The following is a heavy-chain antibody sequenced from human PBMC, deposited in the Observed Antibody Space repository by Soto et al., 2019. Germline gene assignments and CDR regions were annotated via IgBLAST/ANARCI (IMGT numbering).Heavy chain of an antibody. CDR3: ARNLRFLLLFRSVYHYYGMDV. Sequence: PSETLSLTCAVYGGSFSGYYWSWIRQPPGKGLEWIGEINHSGSTNYNPSLKSRVTISVDTSKNQFSLKLSSVTAADTAVYYCARNLRFLLLFRSVYHYYGMDVRGQRSSDTGSS. D-gene: IGHD3-3*01. V-gene: IGHV4-34*01. CDR1: GGSFSGYY. J-gene: IGHJ6*02. CDR2: INHSGST.